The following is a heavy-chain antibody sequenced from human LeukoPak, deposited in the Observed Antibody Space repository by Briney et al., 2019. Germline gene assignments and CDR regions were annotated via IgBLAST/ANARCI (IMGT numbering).Heavy chain of an antibody. D-gene: IGHD6-19*01. Sequence: GASVKVSCKASGYTFTGCYMHWVRQAPGQGLEWMGWINPNSGGTNYAQKFQGRVTMTRDTSISTAYVELSRLRSDDTAVYYCARAIRAVAGTACAYWGQGTLVTVSS. CDR2: INPNSGGT. J-gene: IGHJ4*02. CDR1: GYTFTGCY. CDR3: ARAIRAVAGTACAY. V-gene: IGHV1-2*02.